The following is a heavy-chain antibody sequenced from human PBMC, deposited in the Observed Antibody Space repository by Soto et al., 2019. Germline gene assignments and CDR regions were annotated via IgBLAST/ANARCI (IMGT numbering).Heavy chain of an antibody. CDR2: ISSSGSFI. J-gene: IGHJ4*02. Sequence: PGGPLRLSCAASGFTFSSYAMHWVRQTPGKGPEWVASISSSGSFIEYPDSLKGRVTISRDNDRNSVYLQMVNLRAADSGVYYCARFHYTASRWGPGTLVTVSS. D-gene: IGHD2-2*02. CDR1: GFTFSSYA. V-gene: IGHV3-21*01. CDR3: ARFHYTASR.